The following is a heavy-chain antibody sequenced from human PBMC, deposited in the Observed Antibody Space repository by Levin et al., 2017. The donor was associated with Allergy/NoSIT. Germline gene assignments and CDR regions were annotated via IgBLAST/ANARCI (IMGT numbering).Heavy chain of an antibody. CDR1: GGSISSGDYY. J-gene: IGHJ3*02. Sequence: SETLSLTCTVSGGSISSGDYYWSWIRQPPGKGLEWIGYIYYSGSTYYNPSLKSRVTISVDTSKNQFSLKLSSVTAADTAVYYCARDRGEGDAFDIWGQGTMVTVSS. CDR3: ARDRGEGDAFDI. V-gene: IGHV4-30-4*01. CDR2: IYYSGST. D-gene: IGHD3-10*01.